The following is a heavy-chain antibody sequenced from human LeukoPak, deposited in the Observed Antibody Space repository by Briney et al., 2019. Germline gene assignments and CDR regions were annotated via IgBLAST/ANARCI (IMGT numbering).Heavy chain of an antibody. CDR1: GFALSDSW. J-gene: IGHJ4*02. D-gene: IGHD2-15*01. V-gene: IGHV3-23*01. Sequence: GGSLRLSCVASGFALSDSWMHWVRQAPGKGLEWVSTITGSGNDAYYADSVKGRFTISRDNSKNMLYLQMNSLRAEDTAVYYCAKGATGLRIVGDDWGQGTLVTVSS. CDR3: AKGATGLRIVGDD. CDR2: ITGSGNDA.